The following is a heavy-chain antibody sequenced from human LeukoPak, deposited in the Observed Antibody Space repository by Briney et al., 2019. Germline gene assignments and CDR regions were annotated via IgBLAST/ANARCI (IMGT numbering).Heavy chain of an antibody. CDR3: AITAAGSYYFDY. CDR2: IDPSDSYT. D-gene: IGHD3-10*01. V-gene: IGHV5-10-1*01. Sequence: GESLKISCKGSGYSFTSYWISWVRQMLGRGLEWMGRIDPSDSYTNYSPSFQGHVTISADKSISTAYLQWTGLKVSDTAMYYCAITAAGSYYFDYWGQGTLVTVSS. J-gene: IGHJ4*02. CDR1: GYSFTSYW.